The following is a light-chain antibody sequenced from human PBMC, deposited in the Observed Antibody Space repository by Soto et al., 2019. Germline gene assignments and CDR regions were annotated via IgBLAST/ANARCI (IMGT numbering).Light chain of an antibody. Sequence: EIVMTQSPATLSVSPGERATLACRASQSVSTNLAWYQQKPGQDPRLLIYAASVRATGIPARFSGSGSGTEFTLTIISLQSEDFAVYYCQQYDERPPTLSFGGGTKVEIK. J-gene: IGKJ4*01. V-gene: IGKV3-15*01. CDR3: QQYDERPPTLS. CDR1: QSVSTN. CDR2: AAS.